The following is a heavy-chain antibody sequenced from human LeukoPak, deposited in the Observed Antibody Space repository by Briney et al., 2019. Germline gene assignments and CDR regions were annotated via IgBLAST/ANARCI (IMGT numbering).Heavy chain of an antibody. CDR3: ARASTVNGMDV. Sequence: GGSLRLSCAASGFTFSSYGMHWVRQAPGKGLEWVAVIWYDGSNKYYADSVKGRFTISRDNARNSLYLLMNSLRAEDTAVYYCARASTVNGMDVWGQGTTVTVSS. V-gene: IGHV3-33*01. D-gene: IGHD4-17*01. CDR2: IWYDGSNK. CDR1: GFTFSSYG. J-gene: IGHJ6*02.